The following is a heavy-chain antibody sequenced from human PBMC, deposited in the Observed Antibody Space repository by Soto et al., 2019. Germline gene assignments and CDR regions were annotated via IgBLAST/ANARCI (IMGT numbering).Heavy chain of an antibody. D-gene: IGHD2-15*01. J-gene: IGHJ4*02. Sequence: SETLSLTCTISTGSITSCYWWSWVRQPPGMGLEWIGEISRGGTTNYNPSLKSRATMSIDESRNQFSLKMTPVTAADTAVYHCDCSDNYCIDHWGQGTLVTVSS. V-gene: IGHV4-4*02. CDR1: TGSITSCYW. CDR3: DCSDNYCIDH. CDR2: ISRGGTT.